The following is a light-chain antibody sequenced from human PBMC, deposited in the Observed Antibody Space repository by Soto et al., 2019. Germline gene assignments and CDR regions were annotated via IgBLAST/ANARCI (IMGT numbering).Light chain of an antibody. CDR2: DAS. V-gene: IGKV1-5*01. CDR3: QQYENYWT. CDR1: QSISSW. Sequence: DVKMNQSPSTLSASVGDGVTITCRAGQSISSWLAWYQHRPGKAPKLLIYDASNLDSGVPSRFSGSGSGTEFSLTISNLQPDDCATYYCQQYENYWTFGQGTKVAIK. J-gene: IGKJ1*01.